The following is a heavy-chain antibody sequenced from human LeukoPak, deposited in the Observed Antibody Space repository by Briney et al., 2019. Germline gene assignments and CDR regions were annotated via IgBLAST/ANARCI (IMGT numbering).Heavy chain of an antibody. D-gene: IGHD3/OR15-3a*01. CDR2: IKQDGSDK. J-gene: IGHJ4*02. Sequence: GGSLRLSCAASGFTFSSYWMTWVRQAPGKGLEWVASIKQDGSDKYYVDSVKGRFTISRDNAKNSVYLQMNSLRVEDTAVLYCARDSGTGWNYWGQGTLVTVSS. V-gene: IGHV3-7*01. CDR1: GFTFSSYW. CDR3: ARDSGTGWNY.